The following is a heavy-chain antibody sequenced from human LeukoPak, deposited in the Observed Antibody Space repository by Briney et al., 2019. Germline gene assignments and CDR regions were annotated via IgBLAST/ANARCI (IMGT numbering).Heavy chain of an antibody. J-gene: IGHJ4*02. CDR2: IYPADSDS. CDR1: GYSFPSYW. Sequence: GESLQISFKGSGYSFPSYWIGWVRPIPGKGLEGMGIIYPADSDSRYSPSFQGQVTISADKSINTTYLQWSSVKASVTAVYYCAKRGDSEYEPSDYWGQGTLVTVSS. D-gene: IGHD5-12*01. CDR3: AKRGDSEYEPSDY. V-gene: IGHV5-51*01.